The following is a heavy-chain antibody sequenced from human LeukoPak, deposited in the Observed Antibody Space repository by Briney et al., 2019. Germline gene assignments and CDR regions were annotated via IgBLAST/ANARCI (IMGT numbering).Heavy chain of an antibody. J-gene: IGHJ5*02. CDR1: GGTISSDGYY. CDR3: ARGGDIVVVPAAILNWFDA. CDR2: IYYSRST. Sequence: SETLSLTCTVSGGTISSDGYYWSWIRQHPGQGLEWIGNIYYSRSTYYNPSLSSRVITTEDTAKTQFSLKLSSVTAADRAVYYCARGGDIVVVPAAILNWFDAWGQGWLVAVSS. V-gene: IGHV4-31*03. D-gene: IGHD2-2*01.